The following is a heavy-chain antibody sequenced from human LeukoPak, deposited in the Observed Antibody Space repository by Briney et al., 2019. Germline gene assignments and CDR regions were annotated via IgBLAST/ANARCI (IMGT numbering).Heavy chain of an antibody. D-gene: IGHD3-22*01. CDR2: IYSGGST. CDR1: GFTVSSNY. CDR3: AKDGYYYDSSGYYYYGMDV. V-gene: IGHV3-53*01. J-gene: IGHJ6*02. Sequence: AGGSLRLSCAASGFTVSSNYMSWVRQAPGKGLEWVSVIYSGGSTYYADSVKGRFTIPRDNSKNTPYLQMNSLRAEDTAVYYCAKDGYYYDSSGYYYYGMDVWGQGTTVTVSS.